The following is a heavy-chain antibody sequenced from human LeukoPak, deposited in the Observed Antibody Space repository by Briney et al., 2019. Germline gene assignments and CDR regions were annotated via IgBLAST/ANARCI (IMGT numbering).Heavy chain of an antibody. J-gene: IGHJ4*02. V-gene: IGHV1-18*01. Sequence: ASVKVSCKASGYTFTSYGISWVRQAPGQGLEWMGWISAYNGNTNYAQKLQGRVTMTTDTSTSTAYMELRSLRSDDTAVYYCARGGDYYDSSGYYHPFDYWGQGTLVTVSS. CDR2: ISAYNGNT. D-gene: IGHD3-22*01. CDR1: GYTFTSYG. CDR3: ARGGDYYDSSGYYHPFDY.